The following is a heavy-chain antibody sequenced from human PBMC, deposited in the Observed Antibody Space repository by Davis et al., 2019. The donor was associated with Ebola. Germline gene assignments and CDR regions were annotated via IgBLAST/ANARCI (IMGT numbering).Heavy chain of an antibody. J-gene: IGHJ4*02. CDR2: INHSGST. V-gene: IGHV4-34*01. D-gene: IGHD3-3*01. CDR3: ARGGYD. Sequence: MPGGSLRLSCAASGFTFSSYWSWIRQPPGKGLEWIGEINHSGSTNYNPSLKSRVTISVDTSKNQFSLKLSSVTAADTAVYYCARGGYDWGQGTLVTVSS. CDR1: GFTFSSY.